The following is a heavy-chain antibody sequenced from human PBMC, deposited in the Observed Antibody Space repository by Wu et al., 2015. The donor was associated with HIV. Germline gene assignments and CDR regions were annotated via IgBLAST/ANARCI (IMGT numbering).Heavy chain of an antibody. CDR2: IIPMFKTP. CDR3: VRDAPLTGQA. D-gene: IGHD3-9*01. CDR1: GGTFTNYG. J-gene: IGHJ5*02. V-gene: IGHV1-69*12. Sequence: QVQLVQSGAEMKKPGSSMKVSCKASGGTFTNYGISWLRQAPGRGPEWMGGIIPMFKTPNYAREFRGRVTITADESTSTVYLELRGLRSGDTAVYFCVRDAPLTGQAWGLGTLITVSS.